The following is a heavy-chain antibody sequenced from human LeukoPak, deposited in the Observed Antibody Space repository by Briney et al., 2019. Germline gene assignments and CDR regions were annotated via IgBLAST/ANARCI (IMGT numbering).Heavy chain of an antibody. V-gene: IGHV4-59*01. J-gene: IGHJ5*02. Sequence: SETLSLTRTVSGGSISSYYWSWIRQPPGKGLEWIGYIYYSGSTNYNPSLKSRVTISVDTSKNQFSLKLSSATAADTAVYYCARAYSSSAPGWFDPWGQGTLVTVSS. CDR1: GGSISSYY. CDR2: IYYSGST. CDR3: ARAYSSSAPGWFDP. D-gene: IGHD6-13*01.